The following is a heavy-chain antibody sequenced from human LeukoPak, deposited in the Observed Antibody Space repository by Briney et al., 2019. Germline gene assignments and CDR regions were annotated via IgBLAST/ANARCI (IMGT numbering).Heavy chain of an antibody. D-gene: IGHD2-2*01. J-gene: IGHJ3*01. V-gene: IGHV3-23*01. CDR2: ISGSGGST. CDR3: AKVARNVVAATNDAFDF. Sequence: PGGSLRLSCAASGFSFSSYAMSWVRQAPGKGLEWVSGISGSGGSTHYADSVKGRFTISRDKSKNTVYLQMNSLRAEDTAVYYCAKVARNVVAATNDAFDFWGQGTMVTVSS. CDR1: GFSFSSYA.